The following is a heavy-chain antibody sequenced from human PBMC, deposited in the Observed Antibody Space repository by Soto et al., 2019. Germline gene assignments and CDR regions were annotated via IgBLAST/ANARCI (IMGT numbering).Heavy chain of an antibody. J-gene: IGHJ4*02. CDR1: GFTFSSYA. CDR2: ISYDGSNK. CDR3: AREGEYYFDY. Sequence: QVQLVESGGGVVQPGRSLRLSCAASGFTFSSYAMHWVRQAPGKGLEWVAVISYDGSNKYYADSVKGRFTISRDNSKNTLYLQMNSLRAEDTAVYYCAREGEYYFDYWGQGTLVTVSS. V-gene: IGHV3-30-3*01.